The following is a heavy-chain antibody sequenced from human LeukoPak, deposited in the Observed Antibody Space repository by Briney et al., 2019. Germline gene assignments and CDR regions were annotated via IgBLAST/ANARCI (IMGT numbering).Heavy chain of an antibody. CDR3: ARDSAFLGRDRAFDI. CDR2: IIPILGIA. Sequence: ASVKVSCKASGYTFTSYGISWVRQAPGQGLEWMGRIIPILGIANYAQKFQGRVTITADKSTSTAYMELSSLRSEDTAVYYCARDSAFLGRDRAFDIWGQGTMVTVSS. CDR1: GYTFTSYG. V-gene: IGHV1-69*04. D-gene: IGHD3-3*01. J-gene: IGHJ3*02.